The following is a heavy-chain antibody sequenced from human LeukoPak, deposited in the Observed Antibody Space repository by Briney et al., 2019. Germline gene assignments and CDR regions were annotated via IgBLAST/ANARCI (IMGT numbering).Heavy chain of an antibody. CDR3: ARDGITMVRGLPGWFDP. CDR2: INPSGGST. J-gene: IGHJ5*02. Sequence: ASVEVSCKASGYTFTSYYMHWVRQAPGQGLEWMGIINPSGGSTSYAQKFQGRVTMTRDTSTSTVYMELSSLRSEDTAVYYCARDGITMVRGLPGWFDPWGQGTLVTVSS. CDR1: GYTFTSYY. D-gene: IGHD3-10*01. V-gene: IGHV1-46*01.